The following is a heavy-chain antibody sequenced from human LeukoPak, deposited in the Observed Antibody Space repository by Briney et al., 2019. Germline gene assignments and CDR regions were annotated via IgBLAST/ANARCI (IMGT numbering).Heavy chain of an antibody. CDR2: IIPKFGTT. V-gene: IGHV1-69*05. CDR1: GDMFSNDA. J-gene: IGHJ4*02. Sequence: SVKVSCKTSGDMFSNDAISWVRQAPGQGPEWMGDIIPKFGTTNYAQKFRGRVSITTDDSTTTADMELSGLKSDDTAVYYCARRSRQPRHAYFDYWGLGTLVTVSS. CDR3: ARRSRQPRHAYFDY. D-gene: IGHD6-25*01.